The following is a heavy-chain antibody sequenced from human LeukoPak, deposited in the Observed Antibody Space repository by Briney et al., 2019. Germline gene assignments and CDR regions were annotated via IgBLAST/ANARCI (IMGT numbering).Heavy chain of an antibody. CDR3: ARSQDDYGYYAGDY. CDR2: IYSGGST. V-gene: IGHV3-66*01. Sequence: GGSLRLSCAASGFTVSSNYMSWVRQAPGKGLEWVSVIYSGGSTYYADSVKGRFTISRDNSKNTLYLQMNSLRAEDTAVYYCARSQDDYGYYAGDYWGQGTLVTVSS. D-gene: IGHD4-17*01. J-gene: IGHJ4*02. CDR1: GFTVSSNY.